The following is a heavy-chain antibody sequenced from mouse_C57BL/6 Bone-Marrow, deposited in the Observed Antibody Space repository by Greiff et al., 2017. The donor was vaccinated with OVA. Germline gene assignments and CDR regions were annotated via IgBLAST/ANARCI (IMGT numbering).Heavy chain of an antibody. V-gene: IGHV5-9-1*02. Sequence: DVKLQESGEGLVKPGGSLKLSCAASGFTFSSYAMSWVRQTPEKRLEWVAYISSGGDYIYYADTVKGRFTISRDNARNTLYLQMSSLKSEDTAMYYCTRFDAWFAYWGQGTLVTVSA. CDR1: GFTFSSYA. CDR3: TRFDAWFAY. J-gene: IGHJ3*01. D-gene: IGHD2-3*01. CDR2: ISSGGDYI.